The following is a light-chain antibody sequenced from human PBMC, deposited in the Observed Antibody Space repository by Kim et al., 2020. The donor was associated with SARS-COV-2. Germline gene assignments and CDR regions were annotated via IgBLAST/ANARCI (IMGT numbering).Light chain of an antibody. Sequence: QSALTQPASVSGSPGQSITISCTGTSSDVGGYDYVSWYQQHPGKAPKLLIYDVSKRPSGVSNHFSGSKSGNTASLTISGLQAEDEADYYCSSYTGSSTYAFGTGTKVTVL. CDR1: SSDVGGYDY. CDR3: SSYTGSSTYA. CDR2: DVS. V-gene: IGLV2-14*03. J-gene: IGLJ1*01.